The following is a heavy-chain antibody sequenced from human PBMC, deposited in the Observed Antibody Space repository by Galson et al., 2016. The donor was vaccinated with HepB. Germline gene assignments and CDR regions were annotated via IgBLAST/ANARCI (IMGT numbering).Heavy chain of an antibody. D-gene: IGHD4/OR15-4a*01. CDR1: GGTFSSFG. Sequence: SVKVSCKASGGTFSSFGLSWVRQAPGHGLECMGGIIPIFRTPTYAQSFQGRVTITADTSTSTAHLERTSLRLEDTAVYFCARGRDKAEAHYALDVWGQGTTVIVSS. J-gene: IGHJ6*02. V-gene: IGHV1-69*06. CDR2: IIPIFRTP. CDR3: ARGRDKAEAHYALDV.